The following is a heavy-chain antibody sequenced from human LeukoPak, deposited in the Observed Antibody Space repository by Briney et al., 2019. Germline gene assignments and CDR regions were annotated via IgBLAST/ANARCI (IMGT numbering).Heavy chain of an antibody. J-gene: IGHJ4*02. CDR2: ISSSGSTI. V-gene: IGHV3-11*04. CDR1: GFTFSDYY. Sequence: WGSLRLSCAASGFTFSDYYMSWIRQAPGKGLEWVSYISSSGSTIYYADSVKGLFTFSRDNAKNTLYLQMYIPRAEDTAVYYCLRNFRYNPACTGCWGQGTLVTVP. CDR3: LRNFRYNPACTGC. D-gene: IGHD1-1*01.